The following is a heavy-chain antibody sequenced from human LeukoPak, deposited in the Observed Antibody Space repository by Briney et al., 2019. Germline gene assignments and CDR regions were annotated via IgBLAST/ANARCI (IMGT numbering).Heavy chain of an antibody. V-gene: IGHV3-30*02. J-gene: IGHJ6*02. Sequence: GGSLRLSCAVSGFTFSSYDIHWVRQAPGKGLEWVALIRYDGNNKYYADSVKGRFTISRDNPMNTLYLQMNSLRAEDTAVYYCARVGSSSPVYGMDVWGQGTTVTVSS. CDR2: IRYDGNNK. CDR1: GFTFSSYD. D-gene: IGHD2-8*01. CDR3: ARVGSSSPVYGMDV.